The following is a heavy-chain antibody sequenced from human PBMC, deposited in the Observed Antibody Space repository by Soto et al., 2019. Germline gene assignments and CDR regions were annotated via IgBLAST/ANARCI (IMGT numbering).Heavy chain of an antibody. V-gene: IGHV3-23*01. J-gene: IGHJ6*02. CDR2: ISGSGGST. Sequence: GGSLRLSCAASGFTFSSYAMSWVRQAPGKGLEWVSAISGSGGSTYYADSVKGRFTISRDNSKNTLYLQMNSLRAEDTAVYYCAKRSRSSSGYYRYYYGMDVWGQGTTVTVSS. CDR1: GFTFSSYA. CDR3: AKRSRSSSGYYRYYYGMDV. D-gene: IGHD3-22*01.